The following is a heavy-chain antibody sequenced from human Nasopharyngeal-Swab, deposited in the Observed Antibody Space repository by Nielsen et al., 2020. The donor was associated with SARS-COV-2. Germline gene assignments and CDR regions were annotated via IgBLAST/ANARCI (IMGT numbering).Heavy chain of an antibody. CDR2: IIPILGIA. CDR3: AREYCSGGSCYGNYGMDV. V-gene: IGHV1-69*04. CDR1: GGTFSSYA. J-gene: IGHJ6*02. Sequence: KVSCKASGGTFSSYAISWVRQAPGQGLEWMGRIIPILGIANYAQKFQGRVTIPADKSTSTAYMELSSLRSEDTAVYYCAREYCSGGSCYGNYGMDVWGQGTTVTVSS. D-gene: IGHD2-15*01.